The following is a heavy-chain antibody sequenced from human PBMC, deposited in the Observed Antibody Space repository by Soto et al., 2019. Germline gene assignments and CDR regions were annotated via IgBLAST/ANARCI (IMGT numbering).Heavy chain of an antibody. V-gene: IGHV4-59*01. CDR2: IYYSGST. CDR1: GGSISSYY. D-gene: IGHD3-22*01. Sequence: SETLSLTCTVSGGSISSYYWSWIRQPPEKGLEWIGYIYYSGSTNYNPSLKSRVTISVDTSKNQFSLKLSSVTAADTAVYYCARGATMIVNYWFDPWSQGTLVTVS. J-gene: IGHJ5*02. CDR3: ARGATMIVNYWFDP.